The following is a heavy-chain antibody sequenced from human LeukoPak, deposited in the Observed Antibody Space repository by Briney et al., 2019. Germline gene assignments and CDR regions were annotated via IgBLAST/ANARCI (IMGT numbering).Heavy chain of an antibody. J-gene: IGHJ4*02. CDR3: ARDLWNYYDSSGSDFDY. Sequence: ASVKVSCKASGYTFTSYAMHWVRQAPGQRLEWMGWINAGNGNTKYSQEFQGRVTITRDTSASTAYMELSSVRSEDMAVYYCARDLWNYYDSSGSDFDYWGQGTLVTVSS. D-gene: IGHD3-22*01. CDR1: GYTFTSYA. V-gene: IGHV1-3*03. CDR2: INAGNGNT.